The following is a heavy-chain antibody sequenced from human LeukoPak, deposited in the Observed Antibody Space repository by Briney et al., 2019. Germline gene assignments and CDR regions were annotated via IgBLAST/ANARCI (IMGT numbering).Heavy chain of an antibody. V-gene: IGHV3-23*01. CDR2: ISGSGGST. J-gene: IGHJ1*01. D-gene: IGHD2-21*02. CDR1: GFTFSSYA. CDR3: AKGPRYCGGDCYSRYFQH. Sequence: PGGSLRLSCAASGFTFSSYAMSWVRQAPGKGLEWVSAISGSGGSTYYADSVKGRFTISRDNSKNTLYLQMNSLRAEDTAVYYCAKGPRYCGGDCYSRYFQHWGQGTLVTVSS.